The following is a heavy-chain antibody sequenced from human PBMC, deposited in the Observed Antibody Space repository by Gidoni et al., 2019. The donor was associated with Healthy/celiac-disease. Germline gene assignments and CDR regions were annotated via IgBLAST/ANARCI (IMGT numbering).Heavy chain of an antibody. CDR2: MNTNSGNT. CDR3: ARGQKYGKWFDP. CDR1: GHTFTSYD. V-gene: IGHV1-8*01. Sequence: QAQLVQSGAAVKQPGASGKVSFKASGHTFTSYDTNRVRQATGQGLEWMGWMNTNSGNTGYAQKFQGRVTMTRNTSISTAYMELSSLRSEDTAVYYCARGQKYGKWFDPWGQGTLVTVSS. D-gene: IGHD1-26*01. J-gene: IGHJ5*02.